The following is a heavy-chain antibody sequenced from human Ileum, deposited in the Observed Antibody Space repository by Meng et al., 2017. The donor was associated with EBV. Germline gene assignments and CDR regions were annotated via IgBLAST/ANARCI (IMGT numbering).Heavy chain of an antibody. CDR3: AISSRSGPSYYFDY. D-gene: IGHD6-19*01. CDR2: IVPSFGTR. J-gene: IGHJ4*02. V-gene: IGHV1-69*01. Sequence: VQLGESWADVPTPAASVKVSCKASGDTSASDVITWVRQAPGQGLEWMVGIVPSFGTRTSAQKFPDRLTITAAASTSTAYMELRGLRSEDTTVYYCAISSRSGPSYYFDYWGQGTLVTVSS. CDR1: GDTSASDV.